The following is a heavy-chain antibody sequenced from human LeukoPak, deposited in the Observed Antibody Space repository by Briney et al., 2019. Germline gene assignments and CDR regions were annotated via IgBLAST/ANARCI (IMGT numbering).Heavy chain of an antibody. CDR3: ARAPTSLSNPYYFDY. Sequence: GESLKISCKASGYSFTSYWIAWVRQMPGKGLEWMGIIYPGDSDTRYSPSFRGQVIISADESISTAFLQRSSLKTSDTAMYYCARAPTSLSNPYYFDYWGQGALVTVSS. CDR2: IYPGDSDT. D-gene: IGHD4-11*01. CDR1: GYSFTSYW. V-gene: IGHV5-51*01. J-gene: IGHJ4*02.